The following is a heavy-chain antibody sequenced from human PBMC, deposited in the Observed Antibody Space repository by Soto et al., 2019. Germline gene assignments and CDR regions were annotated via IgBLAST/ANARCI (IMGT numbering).Heavy chain of an antibody. V-gene: IGHV6-1*01. CDR3: ARDHFVRAAAHPSPFHY. Sequence: QTLSLTCAISGDSVSNNSAAWNWIRQSPSRGLEWLGRTYYRSKWYNDYAVSVKSRITINPDTSKNQFSLQLNSVTPEDTAVYYCARDHFVRAAAHPSPFHYWGQGTLVTVPS. CDR1: GDSVSNNSAA. CDR2: TYYRSKWYN. D-gene: IGHD6-13*01. J-gene: IGHJ4*02.